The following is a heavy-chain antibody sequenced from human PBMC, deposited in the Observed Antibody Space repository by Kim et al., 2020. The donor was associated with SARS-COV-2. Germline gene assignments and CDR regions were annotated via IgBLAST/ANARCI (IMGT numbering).Heavy chain of an antibody. J-gene: IGHJ4*02. Sequence: GGSLRLSCAASGLTFSRRAMSWVRQVPGKGLEWIASVNNNNNPYYADSVKGRFTVSRDITKDTLYLQMSSLRADDTALYYCAKDHPSSGWPTFDSWGQGT. V-gene: IGHV3-23*05. D-gene: IGHD6-19*01. CDR3: AKDHPSSGWPTFDS. CDR2: VNNNNNP. CDR1: GLTFSRRA.